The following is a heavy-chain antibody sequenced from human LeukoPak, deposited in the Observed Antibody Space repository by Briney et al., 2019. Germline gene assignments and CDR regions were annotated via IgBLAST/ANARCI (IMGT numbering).Heavy chain of an antibody. J-gene: IGHJ3*02. CDR1: GFTLSDYY. D-gene: IGHD2-15*01. CDR3: ARWWNAFDI. Sequence: KPGGSLRLSCAASGFTLSDYYMSWIRQAPGKGLEWVSYISSSSSYTNYADSVKGRFTISRDNAKNSLYLQMNSLRDEDTAVYYCARWWNAFDIWGQGTMVTVSS. CDR2: ISSSSSYT. V-gene: IGHV3-11*06.